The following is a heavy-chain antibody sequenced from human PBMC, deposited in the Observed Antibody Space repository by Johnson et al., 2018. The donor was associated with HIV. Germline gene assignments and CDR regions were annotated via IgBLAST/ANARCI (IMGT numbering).Heavy chain of an antibody. CDR3: ARDRQRGGGDADAFDI. CDR2: IYSGGST. CDR1: GFTFSSYG. J-gene: IGHJ3*02. Sequence: QVQLVESGGGVVQPGRSLRLSCAASGFTFSSYGMHWVRQAPGKGLEWLAVIYSGGSTYYADSVKGRFTISRDNSKNTLYLQMNSLRAEDTAVYYCARDRQRGGGDADAFDIWGQGTLVSVSS. D-gene: IGHD3-16*01. V-gene: IGHV3-NL1*01.